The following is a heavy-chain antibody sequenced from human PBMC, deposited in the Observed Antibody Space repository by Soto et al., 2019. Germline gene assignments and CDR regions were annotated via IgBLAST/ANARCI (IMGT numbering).Heavy chain of an antibody. CDR1: GGSISSYY. V-gene: IGHV4-59*01. J-gene: IGHJ6*02. CDR2: IYYSGST. D-gene: IGHD5-12*01. Sequence: QVQLQESGPGLVKPSETLSLTCTVSGGSISSYYWSWIRQPPGKGLEWIGYIYYSGSTNYNPSLKRRVTISVDTSKNQFSLKLSSVTAADTAVYYCARAYGYSGYGVGVYYYGMDVWGQGTTVTVSS. CDR3: ARAYGYSGYGVGVYYYGMDV.